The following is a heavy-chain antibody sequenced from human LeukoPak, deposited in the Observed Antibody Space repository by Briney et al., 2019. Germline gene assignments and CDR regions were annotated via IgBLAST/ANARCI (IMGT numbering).Heavy chain of an antibody. CDR1: GFTFSSYA. CDR2: ISGSGGST. CDR3: AKDRTVGYGDLYFDY. J-gene: IGHJ4*02. Sequence: GALRLSCAASGFTFSSYAMSWVRQAPGKGLEWVSAISGSGGSTYYADSVKGRFTTSRDNSKNTLYLQMNSLRAEDTAVYYCAKDRTVGYGDLYFDYWGQGALVTVSS. D-gene: IGHD4-17*01. V-gene: IGHV3-23*01.